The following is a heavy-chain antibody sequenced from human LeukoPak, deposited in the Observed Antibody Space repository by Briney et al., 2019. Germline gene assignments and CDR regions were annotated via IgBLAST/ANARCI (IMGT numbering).Heavy chain of an antibody. J-gene: IGHJ4*02. V-gene: IGHV3-23*01. Sequence: GGSLRLSCAASGFTFSSSAMSWVRQVPGKGLEWVSGIGASGGSTYYGDSVKGRFTISRDNSKNTLYLQMNSLRAEDTAVYYCAKTRPLDSSSWSHGDYWGQGTLVTVSS. CDR2: IGASGGST. CDR1: GFTFSSSA. D-gene: IGHD6-13*01. CDR3: AKTRPLDSSSWSHGDY.